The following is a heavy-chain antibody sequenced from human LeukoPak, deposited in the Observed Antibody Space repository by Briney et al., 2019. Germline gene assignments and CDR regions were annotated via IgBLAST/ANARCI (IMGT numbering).Heavy chain of an antibody. CDR2: ISTYNGNT. CDR3: ARLPQGSDYYYYYYMDV. V-gene: IGHV1-18*04. CDR1: GYTFTSYY. Sequence: GASVKVSCKASGYTFTSYYMHWVRQAPGQGLQWMGWISTYNGNTIYAQKLQGRVTMTTDTSTSTAYMELRSLRSDDTAVYYCARLPQGSDYYYYYYMDVWGKGTTVTVSS. J-gene: IGHJ6*03.